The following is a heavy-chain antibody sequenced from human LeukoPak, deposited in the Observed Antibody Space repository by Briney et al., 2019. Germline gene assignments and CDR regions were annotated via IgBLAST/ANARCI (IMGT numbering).Heavy chain of an antibody. J-gene: IGHJ4*02. Sequence: ASVKVSCKASGYTFTGYYMHWVRQAPGQGLEWMGIINPSGGSTSYAQKFQGRVTMTRDTSTSTVYVELSSLRSEDTAVYYCARDLRLRGYSYGHWGQGTLVTVSS. CDR1: GYTFTGYY. D-gene: IGHD5-18*01. V-gene: IGHV1-46*01. CDR3: ARDLRLRGYSYGH. CDR2: INPSGGST.